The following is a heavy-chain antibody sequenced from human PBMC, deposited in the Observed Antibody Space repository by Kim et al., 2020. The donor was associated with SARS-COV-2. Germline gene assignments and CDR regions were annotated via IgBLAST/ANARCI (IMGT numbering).Heavy chain of an antibody. CDR2: ISSSSSYI. Sequence: GSLRLSCAASGFTFSSYSMNWVRQAPGKGLEWVSSISSSSSYIYYADSVKGRFTISRDNAKNSLYLQMNSLRAEDTAVYYCARDRDVVVVPVAYYYYGMDVWGQGTTVTVSS. J-gene: IGHJ6*02. V-gene: IGHV3-21*01. D-gene: IGHD2-2*01. CDR1: GFTFSSYS. CDR3: ARDRDVVVVPVAYYYYGMDV.